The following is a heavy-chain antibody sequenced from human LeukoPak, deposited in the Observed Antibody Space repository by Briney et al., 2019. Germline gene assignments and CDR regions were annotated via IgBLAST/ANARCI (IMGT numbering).Heavy chain of an antibody. D-gene: IGHD1-26*01. CDR1: GFTFSSYG. Sequence: GRSLRLSCAASGFTFSSYGMHWVRQAPGKGLEWVAVISYDGSNKYYADSVKGRFTISRDNSKNTLYLQMNGLRAEDTAVYYCARTWELRYYFDYWGQGTLVTVSS. CDR3: ARTWELRYYFDY. CDR2: ISYDGSNK. V-gene: IGHV3-30*03. J-gene: IGHJ4*02.